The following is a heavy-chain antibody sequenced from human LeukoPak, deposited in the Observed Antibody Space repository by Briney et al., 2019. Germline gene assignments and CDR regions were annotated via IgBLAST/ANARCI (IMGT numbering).Heavy chain of an antibody. CDR3: ARSSYSSSSSV. Sequence: GGSLRLSCAASGFTFSSYAMSWVRQAPGKGLEWVSAISGSGGSTYYADSVKGRFTISRDNAKNSLYLQINSLRAEDTAVYYCARSSYSSSSSVWGQGTMVTVSS. J-gene: IGHJ3*01. V-gene: IGHV3-23*01. D-gene: IGHD6-6*01. CDR1: GFTFSSYA. CDR2: ISGSGGST.